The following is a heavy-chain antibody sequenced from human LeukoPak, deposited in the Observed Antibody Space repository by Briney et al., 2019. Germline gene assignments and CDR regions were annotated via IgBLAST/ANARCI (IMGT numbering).Heavy chain of an antibody. Sequence: ASVKVSCKASGYTFTSYGISWVRQAPGQGLEWMGWISAYNGNTNYAQKLQGRVTMTTDTSTSTAYMELRSLRSDDTAVYYCARTLYGGSSAVFNYWGQGTLVTVSS. CDR2: ISAYNGNT. CDR1: GYTFTSYG. J-gene: IGHJ4*02. V-gene: IGHV1-18*01. D-gene: IGHD4-23*01. CDR3: ARTLYGGSSAVFNY.